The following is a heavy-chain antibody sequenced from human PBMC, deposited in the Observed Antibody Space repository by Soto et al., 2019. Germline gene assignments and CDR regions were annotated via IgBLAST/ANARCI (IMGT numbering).Heavy chain of an antibody. V-gene: IGHV4-59*08. D-gene: IGHD1-7*01. CDR3: ATQGFGTLHGLVDV. CDR2: ISYSGHT. CDR1: GGSITSITNHY. Sequence: QVRLQESGPGLVKPSETLSLTCTVSGGSITSITNHYCSWIRQPPGKGLEWIGYISYSGHTSDNPSLNSQVILSVTTAMSQVCTNLACVTAADTAVYYCATQGFGTLHGLVDVWGQATTVTVSS. J-gene: IGHJ6*02.